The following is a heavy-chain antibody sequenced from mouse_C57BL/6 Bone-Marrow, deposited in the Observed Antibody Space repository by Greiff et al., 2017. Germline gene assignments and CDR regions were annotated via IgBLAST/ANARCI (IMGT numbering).Heavy chain of an antibody. CDR1: GFTFSSYA. CDR3: ARDGGYYYFDY. Sequence: EVQGVESGGGLVKPGGSLKLSCAASGFTFSSYAMSWVRQTPEKRLEWVATISDGGSYTYYPDNVKGRFTISRDNAKNNLYLQMSHLKSEDTAMYYCARDGGYYYFDYWGQGTTLTVSS. J-gene: IGHJ2*01. V-gene: IGHV5-4*01. CDR2: ISDGGSYT. D-gene: IGHD2-3*01.